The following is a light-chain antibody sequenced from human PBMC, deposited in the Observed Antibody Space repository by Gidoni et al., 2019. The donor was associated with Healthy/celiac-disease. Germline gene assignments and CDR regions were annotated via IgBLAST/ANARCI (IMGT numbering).Light chain of an antibody. J-gene: IGKJ4*01. V-gene: IGKV3-11*01. CDR1: QSVSSY. CDR3: QQRSNWSFT. CDR2: DAS. Sequence: IVFTQSPATLSLSPGERATLSCRASQSVSSYLAWYQQKPGQAPRLLIYDASNRATGIPARFSGSGSGTDFTLTISSLEPEDFAVYYCQQRSNWSFTFGGGTKVEIK.